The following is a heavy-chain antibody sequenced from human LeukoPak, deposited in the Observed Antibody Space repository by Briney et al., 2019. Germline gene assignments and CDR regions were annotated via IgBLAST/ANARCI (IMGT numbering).Heavy chain of an antibody. CDR1: GYTFTSYG. CDR3: ARTYYDILTGYYTPGWNYYYYGMDV. J-gene: IGHJ6*02. Sequence: RASVKVSCKASGYTFTSYGISWVRQAPGQGLEWMGWISAYNGNTNYAQKLQGRVTMTTDKSTSTAYMELRSLRSDDTAVYYCARTYYDILTGYYTPGWNYYYYGMDVWGQGTTVTVSS. D-gene: IGHD3-9*01. V-gene: IGHV1-18*01. CDR2: ISAYNGNT.